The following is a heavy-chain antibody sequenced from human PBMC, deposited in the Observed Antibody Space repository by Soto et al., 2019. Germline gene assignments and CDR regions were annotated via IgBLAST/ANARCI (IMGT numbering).Heavy chain of an antibody. J-gene: IGHJ6*02. CDR3: ARQESYYGMHV. CDR1: GGSISSYY. V-gene: IGHV4-59*01. Sequence: SETLSLTCTVSGGSISSYYWSWIRQPPGKGLEWIGYIYYSGSTNYNPSLKSRVTISVDTSKNQFSLKLSSVTAADTAVYYCARQESYYGMHVWGQGTTVTVS. CDR2: IYYSGST.